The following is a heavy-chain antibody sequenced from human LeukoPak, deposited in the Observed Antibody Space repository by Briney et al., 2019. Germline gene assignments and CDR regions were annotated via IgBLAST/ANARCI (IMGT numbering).Heavy chain of an antibody. D-gene: IGHD1-14*01. CDR3: AKDRRNDFDY. V-gene: IGHV3-74*01. Sequence: GGSLRLSCVASGFTFSSYWMHWVRQDPRKGLVWVSRISGDGRNINYADSVRGRFTISRDNAKNSLYLQMNSLRGDDTALYYCAKDRRNDFDYWGQGTLVTVSS. CDR1: GFTFSSYW. J-gene: IGHJ4*02. CDR2: ISGDGRNI.